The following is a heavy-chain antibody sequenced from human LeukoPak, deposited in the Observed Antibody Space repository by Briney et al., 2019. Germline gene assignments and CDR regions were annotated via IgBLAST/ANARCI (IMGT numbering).Heavy chain of an antibody. V-gene: IGHV3-23*01. Sequence: GGSLRLSCAASGFTFSSYAMSWVRQAPGKGLEWVSAVSGSGGSTYYADSVKGRFTISRDNSKNTLYLQMNSLRAEDTAVYYCAYRKLYSSSWMGAFDIWGQGTMVTVSS. D-gene: IGHD6-13*01. J-gene: IGHJ3*02. CDR3: AYRKLYSSSWMGAFDI. CDR1: GFTFSSYA. CDR2: VSGSGGST.